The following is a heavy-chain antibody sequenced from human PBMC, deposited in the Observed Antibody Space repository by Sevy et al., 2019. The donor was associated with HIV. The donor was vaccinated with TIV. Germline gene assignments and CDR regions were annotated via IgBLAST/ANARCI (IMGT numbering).Heavy chain of an antibody. J-gene: IGHJ6*03. D-gene: IGHD1-26*01. CDR1: GFTFSSYA. Sequence: GGSLRLSCAASGFTFSSYAMSWVRQAPGKGLEWVSSISGSGGSTYYEASLKGQLTISRDNSKNTLYLQVNSLRVEDTAVYYCAKNPGVGSYYYMDVWGKGTTVTVSS. CDR3: AKNPGVGSYYYMDV. V-gene: IGHV3-23*01. CDR2: ISGSGGST.